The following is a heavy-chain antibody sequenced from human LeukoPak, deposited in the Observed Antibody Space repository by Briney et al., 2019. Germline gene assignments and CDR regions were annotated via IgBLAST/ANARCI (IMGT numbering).Heavy chain of an antibody. CDR2: IIPIFGTA. CDR1: GGTFSSYA. D-gene: IGHD2-2*03. V-gene: IGHV1-69*13. J-gene: IGHJ6*02. CDR3: ARAMDMWSRYYYCGMDV. Sequence: SVKVSCKASGGTFSSYAISWVRQAPGQGLEWMGGIIPIFGTANYAQKFQGRVTITADESTSTAYMELSSLRSEDTAVYYCARAMDMWSRYYYCGMDVWGQGTTVTVSS.